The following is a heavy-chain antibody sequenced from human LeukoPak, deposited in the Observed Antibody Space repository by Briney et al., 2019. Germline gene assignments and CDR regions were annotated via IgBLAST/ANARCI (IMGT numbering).Heavy chain of an antibody. CDR3: AKDRRPVINSSGYYYGFDAFDI. Sequence: GGSLRLSCAASGFTFSTFTMHWVRQAPGKGLEWVALISSEGSNKYYADSVKGRFTISRDSSKNTLYLQMNSLRAEDTAVYYCAKDRRPVINSSGYYYGFDAFDIWGQGTMVTVSS. J-gene: IGHJ3*02. CDR2: ISSEGSNK. D-gene: IGHD3-22*01. V-gene: IGHV3-30-3*01. CDR1: GFTFSTFT.